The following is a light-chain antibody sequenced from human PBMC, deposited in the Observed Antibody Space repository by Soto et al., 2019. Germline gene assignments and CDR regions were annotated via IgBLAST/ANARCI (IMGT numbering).Light chain of an antibody. CDR2: DAS. Sequence: EIVLTQSPATLSLSPGERATLSCRASQSVSSYLAWYQQKPGQAPRLLSYDASNRATGIPARFSGSGSGTAFTLTISSLEPDDFAVYYCQQRSNGPSFGGGTKVEIK. J-gene: IGKJ4*01. V-gene: IGKV3-11*01. CDR1: QSVSSY. CDR3: QQRSNGPS.